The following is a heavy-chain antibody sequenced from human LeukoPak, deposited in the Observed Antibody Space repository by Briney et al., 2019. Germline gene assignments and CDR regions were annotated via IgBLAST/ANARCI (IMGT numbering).Heavy chain of an antibody. Sequence: ASVKVSCKASRGTFISYAINWVRQAPGQGLELMGWMNPNSGNTGYAQKFRGRVTMTRNASISTAYMELSSLRSEDTAVYFCARVGYGPNTFDIWGQGTMVTVSS. V-gene: IGHV1-8*02. CDR3: ARVGYGPNTFDI. CDR1: RGTFISYA. D-gene: IGHD5-18*01. J-gene: IGHJ3*02. CDR2: MNPNSGNT.